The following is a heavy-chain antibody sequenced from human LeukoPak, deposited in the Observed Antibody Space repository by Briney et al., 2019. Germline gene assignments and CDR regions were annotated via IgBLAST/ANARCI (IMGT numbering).Heavy chain of an antibody. CDR1: GFTFRSYG. CDR3: AKSSFDY. CDR2: IWYDGSNK. J-gene: IGHJ4*02. V-gene: IGHV3-33*06. Sequence: GRSLRLSCAASGFTFRSYGMHWVRQAPGKGLEWVAVIWYDGSNKYYADSVKGRFTISRDNSKNTVYLQMNSLRAEDTAVYYCAKSSFDYWGQGTLVTVSS.